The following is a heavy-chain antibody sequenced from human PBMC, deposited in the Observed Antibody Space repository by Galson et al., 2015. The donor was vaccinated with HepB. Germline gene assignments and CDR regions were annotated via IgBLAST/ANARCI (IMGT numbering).Heavy chain of an antibody. CDR3: AKSFSSSWYPLRTGCDY. Sequence: SLRLSCAASGFPFSTYGMHWVRQAPGKGLEWVAVISYDGSNKYYADSVKGRFTISRDNCKSTLYLQMNSLRAEDTAVYYCAKSFSSSWYPLRTGCDYWGQGTLLTVSS. V-gene: IGHV3-30*18. J-gene: IGHJ4*02. CDR2: ISYDGSNK. CDR1: GFPFSTYG. D-gene: IGHD6-13*01.